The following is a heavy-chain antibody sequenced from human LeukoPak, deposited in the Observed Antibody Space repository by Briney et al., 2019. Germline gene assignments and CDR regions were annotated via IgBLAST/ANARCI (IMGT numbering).Heavy chain of an antibody. CDR2: IYYSGCT. Sequence: PSETLSLTCTVSGGSISSYYWSWIRQPPGKGLEWIGYIYYSGCTNYNPSLKSRVTISVDTSKNQFSLKLSSVTAADTAVYYCARARGARITMIVVVDYFDYWGQGTLVTVSS. CDR1: GGSISSYY. CDR3: ARARGARITMIVVVDYFDY. J-gene: IGHJ4*02. V-gene: IGHV4-59*01. D-gene: IGHD3-22*01.